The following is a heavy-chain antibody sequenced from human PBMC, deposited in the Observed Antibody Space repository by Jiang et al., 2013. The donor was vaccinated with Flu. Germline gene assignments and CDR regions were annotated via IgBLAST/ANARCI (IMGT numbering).Heavy chain of an antibody. CDR3: ARDSSYSSSWYWFDP. CDR2: IYYSGST. V-gene: IGHV4-59*01. J-gene: IGHJ5*02. Sequence: GPGLVKPSETLSLTCTVSGGSISSYYWSWIRQPPGKGLEWIGYIYYSGSTNYNPSLKSRVTISVDTSKNQFSLKLSSVTAADTAVYYCARDSSYSSSWYWFDPVGPGNPGHRL. CDR1: GGSISSYY. D-gene: IGHD6-13*01.